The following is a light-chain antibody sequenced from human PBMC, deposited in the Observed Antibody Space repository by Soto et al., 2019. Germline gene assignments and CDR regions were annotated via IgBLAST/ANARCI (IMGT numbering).Light chain of an antibody. J-gene: IGLJ3*02. CDR2: LNNDGSH. CDR1: GGHSSYA. V-gene: IGLV4-69*01. Sequence: QLVLTQSPSASASLGASVKLTCTLRGGHSSYAIAWHQQQPEKGPRFLMNLNNDGSHTRGDGIPDRFSGSSSGAERYLTISSLQSEDEADYYCQTWATGIRVFGGGTKLTVL. CDR3: QTWATGIRV.